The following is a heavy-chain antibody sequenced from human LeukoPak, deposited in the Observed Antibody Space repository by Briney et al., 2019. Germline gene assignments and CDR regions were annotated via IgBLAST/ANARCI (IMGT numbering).Heavy chain of an antibody. Sequence: QPGGSLRLSCAASGFTFSNAWMSWVRQAPGKGLEWVANIKEDGSQKYYVDSVKGRFTISRDNAKNSLYLQMNSLRAEDTAVYFCARNYVDTRGSSYGTLDYWGQGTLVTVFS. CDR2: IKEDGSQK. D-gene: IGHD5-18*01. CDR3: ARNYVDTRGSSYGTLDY. V-gene: IGHV3-7*01. CDR1: GFTFSNAW. J-gene: IGHJ4*02.